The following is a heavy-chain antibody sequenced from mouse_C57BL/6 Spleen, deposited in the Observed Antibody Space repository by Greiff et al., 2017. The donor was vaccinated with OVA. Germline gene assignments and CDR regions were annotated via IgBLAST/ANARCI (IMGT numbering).Heavy chain of an antibody. Sequence: VKQSCKASGYTFTSYWMHWVKQRPGQGLEWIGEIDPSDSNTNYNQKFKGKSTLTVDKSSSTAYMQLSSLTSEDSAVYSCSSLEWFAYWGQGTLVTVSA. V-gene: IGHV1-69*01. J-gene: IGHJ3*01. CDR1: GYTFTSYW. CDR2: IDPSDSNT. CDR3: SSLEWFAY.